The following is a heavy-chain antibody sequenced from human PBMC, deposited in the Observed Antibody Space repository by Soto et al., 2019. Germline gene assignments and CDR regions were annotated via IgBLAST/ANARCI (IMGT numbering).Heavy chain of an antibody. V-gene: IGHV1-18*01. D-gene: IGHD2-2*01. CDR1: GYTFTSYG. CDR3: ASSGYCSSTSCYRPYDY. Sequence: QVQLVQSGAEVKKPGASVKVSCKASGYTFTSYGISWVRQAPGQGLEWMGWISAYNGNTNYAQKLQGRVTMTTDTSTSTAYRELRSLRSDDTAVYYCASSGYCSSTSCYRPYDYWGQGTLVTVSS. CDR2: ISAYNGNT. J-gene: IGHJ4*02.